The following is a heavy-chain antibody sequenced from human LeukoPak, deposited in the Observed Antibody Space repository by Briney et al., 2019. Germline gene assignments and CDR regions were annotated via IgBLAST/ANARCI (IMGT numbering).Heavy chain of an antibody. CDR1: GYTFTGYY. Sequence: ASVKVSCKASGYTFTGYYMHWVRQAPGQGFEWMGWINPNSGGTNYAQKFQGRVTMTRETSISTAYMELSRLRSDDTAVYYCARERGDSSGSGHNDYWGQGTLVTVSS. CDR2: INPNSGGT. J-gene: IGHJ4*02. CDR3: ARERGDSSGSGHNDY. V-gene: IGHV1-2*02. D-gene: IGHD6-19*01.